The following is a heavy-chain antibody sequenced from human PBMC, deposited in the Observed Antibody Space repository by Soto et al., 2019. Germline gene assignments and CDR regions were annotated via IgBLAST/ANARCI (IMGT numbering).Heavy chain of an antibody. D-gene: IGHD6-13*01. CDR1: VFTFSSYA. J-gene: IGHJ4*02. Sequence: GGSVRLSCAASVFTFSSYAMSWVRQAPGKGLEWVSAISGSGGSTYYADSVKGRFTISRDNSKNTLYLQMNSLRAEDTAVYYCAKDATDSSSPFDYWGQGTLVTVSS. CDR3: AKDATDSSSPFDY. V-gene: IGHV3-23*01. CDR2: ISGSGGST.